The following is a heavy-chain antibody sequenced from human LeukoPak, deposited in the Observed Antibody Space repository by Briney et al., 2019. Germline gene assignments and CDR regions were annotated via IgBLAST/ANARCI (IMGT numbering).Heavy chain of an antibody. CDR1: GYTLTELS. CDR2: FDPEDGET. CDR3: ATAPLAAAGRFDY. Sequence: ASVKVSCKVSGYTLTELSMHWMRQAPGKGLEWMGGFDPEDGETIYAQKFQGRVTMTEDTSTDTAYMELSSLRSEHTAVYYCATAPLAAAGRFDYWGQGTLVTVSS. V-gene: IGHV1-24*01. D-gene: IGHD6-13*01. J-gene: IGHJ4*02.